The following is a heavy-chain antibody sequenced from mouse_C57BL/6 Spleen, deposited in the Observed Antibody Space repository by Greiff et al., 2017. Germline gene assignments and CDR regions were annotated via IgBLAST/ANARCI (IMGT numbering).Heavy chain of an antibody. CDR2: IYPSDSET. Sequence: QVQLKQPGAELVRPGSSVKLSCKASGYTFTSYWMDWVKQRPGQGLEWIGNIYPSDSETHYNQKFKDKATLTVDKSSSTAYMQLSSLTSEDSAVYYCARMGPGYFDYWGQGTTLTVSS. J-gene: IGHJ2*01. CDR1: GYTFTSYW. V-gene: IGHV1-61*01. D-gene: IGHD4-1*01. CDR3: ARMGPGYFDY.